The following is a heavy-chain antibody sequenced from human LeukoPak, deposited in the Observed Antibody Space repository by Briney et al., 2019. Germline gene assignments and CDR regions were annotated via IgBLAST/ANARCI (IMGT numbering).Heavy chain of an antibody. Sequence: SETLSLTCAVYGGSFSGYYWSWIRQPPGKGLEWIGEINHSGSTNYNPSLKSRVTISVDTSKNQFSLKLSSVTAADTAVYYCARDLYYYDSSGQRAFDIWGQGTMVTVSS. CDR1: GGSFSGYY. V-gene: IGHV4-34*01. CDR3: ARDLYYYDSSGQRAFDI. CDR2: INHSGST. D-gene: IGHD3-22*01. J-gene: IGHJ3*02.